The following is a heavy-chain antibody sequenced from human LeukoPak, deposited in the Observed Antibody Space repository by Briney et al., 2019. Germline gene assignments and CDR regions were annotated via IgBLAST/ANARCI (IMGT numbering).Heavy chain of an antibody. Sequence: GGSLRLSCAASGFTFSSYGMHWVRQAPGKGLEWVAFIRYDGSNKYYADSVKGRFTISRDNSKNTLYLQMNSLRAEDTAVYYCAKWVLGYCSSTSCYRGPGAFDIWGQGTMVTVSS. CDR1: GFTFSSYG. CDR2: IRYDGSNK. V-gene: IGHV3-30*02. J-gene: IGHJ3*02. CDR3: AKWVLGYCSSTSCYRGPGAFDI. D-gene: IGHD2-2*01.